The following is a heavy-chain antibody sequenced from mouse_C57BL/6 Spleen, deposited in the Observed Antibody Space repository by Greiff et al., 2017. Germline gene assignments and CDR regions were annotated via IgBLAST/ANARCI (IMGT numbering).Heavy chain of an antibody. J-gene: IGHJ4*01. CDR3: ARSYYAMDY. CDR2: IYPGDGDT. Sequence: QVQLQQSGPELVKPGASVKISCQASGYAFSSSWMNWVKQRPGKGLEWIGRIYPGDGDTNYNGKFKGKATLTADKSSSTAYMQLSSLTSEDSAVYFCARSYYAMDYWGQGTSVTVSS. CDR1: GYAFSSSW. V-gene: IGHV1-82*01.